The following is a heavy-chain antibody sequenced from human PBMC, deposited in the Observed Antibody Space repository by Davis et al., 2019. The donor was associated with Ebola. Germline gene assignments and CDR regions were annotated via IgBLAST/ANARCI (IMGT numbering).Heavy chain of an antibody. Sequence: GSLRLSCTVSGYSISSGYYWGWIRQPPGKGLEWIGSIYHSGSTYYNPSLKSRVSISVDTSKNQFSLKLSSVTAADTAVYYGVNNGVDYWGQGILVTVSS. J-gene: IGHJ4*02. V-gene: IGHV4-38-2*02. CDR2: IYHSGST. CDR1: GYSISSGYY. D-gene: IGHD1-14*01. CDR3: VNNGVDY.